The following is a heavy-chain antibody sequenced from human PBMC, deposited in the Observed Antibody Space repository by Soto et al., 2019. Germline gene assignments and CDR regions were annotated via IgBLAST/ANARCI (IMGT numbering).Heavy chain of an antibody. J-gene: IGHJ3*02. D-gene: IGHD2-15*01. V-gene: IGHV3-21*01. Sequence: ESGGGLVKPGGSLRLSCAASGFTFSSYSMNWVRQAPGKGLEWVSSISSSSSYIYYADSVKGRFTISRDNAKNSLYLQMNSLRAEDTAVYYCARLVVVAVNDAFDIWGQGTMVTVSS. CDR2: ISSSSSYI. CDR1: GFTFSSYS. CDR3: ARLVVVAVNDAFDI.